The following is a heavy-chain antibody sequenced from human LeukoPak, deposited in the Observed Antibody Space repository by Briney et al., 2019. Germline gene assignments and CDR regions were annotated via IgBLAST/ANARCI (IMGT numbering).Heavy chain of an antibody. V-gene: IGHV1-18*01. J-gene: IGHJ4*02. CDR2: TGGGYNGDS. Sequence: GASVKVSCKTSGYNFRHYGISWVRQAPGQGLEWMAWTGGGYNGDSNYALKLRGRLTMTTDTSTSTAYMELRSLRSDDTAVYYCARDEKKYCSGGSCPAYFDYWGQGTLVTVSS. CDR3: ARDEKKYCSGGSCPAYFDY. CDR1: GYNFRHYG. D-gene: IGHD2-15*01.